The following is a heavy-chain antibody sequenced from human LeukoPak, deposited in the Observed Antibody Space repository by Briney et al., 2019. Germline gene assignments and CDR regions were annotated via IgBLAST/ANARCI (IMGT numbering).Heavy chain of an antibody. CDR2: TNHSGST. V-gene: IGHV4-34*01. CDR1: GGSFSGYY. CDR3: ARVMVLRYFDGAFDY. Sequence: SETLSLTCAVYGGSFSGYYWSWIRQPPGKGLEWIGGTNHSGSTNYNPSLKSRVTISVDTSKNQFSLKLSSVTAADTAVYYCARVMVLRYFDGAFDYWGQGTLVTVSS. J-gene: IGHJ4*02. D-gene: IGHD3-9*01.